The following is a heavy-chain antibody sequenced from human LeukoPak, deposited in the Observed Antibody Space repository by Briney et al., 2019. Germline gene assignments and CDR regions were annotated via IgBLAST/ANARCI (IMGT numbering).Heavy chain of an antibody. V-gene: IGHV4-59*11. CDR1: ADSFSSHY. Sequence: SETLSLTCAVSADSFSSHYWTWIRQAPGKGLEWIGYISYIGNTNYNPSLKSRVTISIDTSKNQFSLKLSSVTAADTAVYYCARDLVTVTKGFDIWGQGTMVSASS. J-gene: IGHJ3*02. D-gene: IGHD4-17*01. CDR3: ARDLVTVTKGFDI. CDR2: ISYIGNT.